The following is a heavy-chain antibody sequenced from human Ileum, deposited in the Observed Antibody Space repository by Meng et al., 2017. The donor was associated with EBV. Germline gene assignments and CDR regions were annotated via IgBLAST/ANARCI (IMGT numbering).Heavy chain of an antibody. CDR1: GRSVTSGSYY. CDR2: IYYTGST. Sequence: VQRQGVGPGPVKPSETLSLTCTVSGRSVTSGSYYWSWIRQPPGEGLEWIGYIYYTGSTNYNPSLKSRVTISVDTSKNQFSLNLTSVTAADTAVYYCARGTGTTFAWGQGTLVTVSS. J-gene: IGHJ5*02. CDR3: ARGTGTTFA. V-gene: IGHV4-61*01. D-gene: IGHD1-1*01.